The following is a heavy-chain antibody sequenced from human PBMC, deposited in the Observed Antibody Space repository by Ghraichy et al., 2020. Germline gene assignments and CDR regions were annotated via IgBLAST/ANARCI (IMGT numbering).Heavy chain of an antibody. V-gene: IGHV3-21*01. J-gene: IGHJ6*01. Sequence: GGSLRLSCAASGFTFRAYSVSWVRQAPGKGLEWVSSISSSSRYILYADSVKGRFTISRDNAKNSLYLQMNSLRAEDTAVYCCARDRVDIVVVGRFYYGMDVWGQGTTVTVSS. D-gene: IGHD2-2*01. CDR2: ISSSSRYI. CDR1: GFTFRAYS. CDR3: ARDRVDIVVVGRFYYGMDV.